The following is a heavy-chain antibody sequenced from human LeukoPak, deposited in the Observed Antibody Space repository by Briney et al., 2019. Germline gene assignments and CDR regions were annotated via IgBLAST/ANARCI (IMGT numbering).Heavy chain of an antibody. CDR3: TRVGSGYESDY. V-gene: IGHV3-7*03. Sequence: GGSLRLSCVVSGFTFSSYWMSWVRQAPGKGLEWVANIKYDGSGKHYVDSVKGRFTISRDNAKNSLYLQMNSLRAEDTAVYYCTRVGSGYESDYWGQGTLVTVSS. CDR2: IKYDGSGK. J-gene: IGHJ4*02. D-gene: IGHD5-12*01. CDR1: GFTFSSYW.